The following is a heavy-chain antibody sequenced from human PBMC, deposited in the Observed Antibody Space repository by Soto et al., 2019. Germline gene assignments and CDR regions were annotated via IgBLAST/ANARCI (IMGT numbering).Heavy chain of an antibody. V-gene: IGHV4-31*03. J-gene: IGHJ6*02. Sequence: SETLSLTCTVSGGSISSGGYYWSWIRQHPGKGLEWIGYIYYSGSTYYNPSLKSRVTISVDTSKNQFSLKLSSVTAADTAVYYCARGRWAAAGPILYYYYGMDVWGQGTTVTV. CDR2: IYYSGST. CDR3: ARGRWAAAGPILYYYYGMDV. D-gene: IGHD6-13*01. CDR1: GGSISSGGYY.